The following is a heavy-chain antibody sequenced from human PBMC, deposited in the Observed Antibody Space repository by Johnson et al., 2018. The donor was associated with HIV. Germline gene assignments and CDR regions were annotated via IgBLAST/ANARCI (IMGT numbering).Heavy chain of an antibody. CDR1: GFTVSSNY. CDR3: ARARGDVGSGYPAFDI. CDR2: IDTAGST. D-gene: IGHD3-3*01. Sequence: VLLVESGGGLVRPGGSLRLSCTASGFTVSSNYMSWVRQAPGKGLEWVSVIDTAGSTYDADSVKGRFTISRDNSKNTLYLQMGSLRAEDMAVYYCARARGDVGSGYPAFDIWGQGTMVTVSS. V-gene: IGHV3-66*01. J-gene: IGHJ3*02.